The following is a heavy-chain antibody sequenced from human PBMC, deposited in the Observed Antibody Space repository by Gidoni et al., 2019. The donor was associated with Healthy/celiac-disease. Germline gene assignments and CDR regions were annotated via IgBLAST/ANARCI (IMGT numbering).Heavy chain of an antibody. J-gene: IGHJ3*02. CDR3: TRVVVRGGDAFDI. CDR1: GFTFGDYA. V-gene: IGHV3-49*05. CDR2: IRSKAYGGTT. Sequence: EVQLVESGGGLVKPGRSLRLSCTASGFTFGDYAMSWFRQAPGKGLAWVGFIRSKAYGGTTEYDASVKGRFTISRDDSKSIAYLQMNSLKTEDTAVYYCTRVVVRGGDAFDIWGQGTMVTVSS. D-gene: IGHD3-10*01.